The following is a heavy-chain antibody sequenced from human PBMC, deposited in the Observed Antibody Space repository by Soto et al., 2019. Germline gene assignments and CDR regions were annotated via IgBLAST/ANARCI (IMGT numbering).Heavy chain of an antibody. CDR1: GGSISSGGYY. J-gene: IGHJ4*02. CDR2: IYYSGST. D-gene: IGHD1-1*01. CDR3: ARETPVTTGTNYFDY. V-gene: IGHV4-31*03. Sequence: QVQLQESGPGLVKPSQTLSLTCTVFGGSISSGGYYWSWIRQHPGKGLEWIGYIYYSGSTYYNPSLKSRVTISVDTSKNQFSLKLSSVTAADTAVYYCARETPVTTGTNYFDYWGQGTLVTVSS.